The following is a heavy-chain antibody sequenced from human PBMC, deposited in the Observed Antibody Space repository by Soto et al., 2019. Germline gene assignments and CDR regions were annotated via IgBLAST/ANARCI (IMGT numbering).Heavy chain of an antibody. V-gene: IGHV1-18*01. CDR3: ARDYGTIFGVVRGDHMDV. J-gene: IGHJ6*03. CDR1: GYTFTSYG. Sequence: GASVKVSCKASGYTFTSYGISWVRQAPGQGLEWMGWISAYNGNTNYAQKLQGRVTMTTDTSTSTAYMELRSLRSDDTAVYYCARDYGTIFGVVRGDHMDVWGKGTTVTVSS. D-gene: IGHD3-3*01. CDR2: ISAYNGNT.